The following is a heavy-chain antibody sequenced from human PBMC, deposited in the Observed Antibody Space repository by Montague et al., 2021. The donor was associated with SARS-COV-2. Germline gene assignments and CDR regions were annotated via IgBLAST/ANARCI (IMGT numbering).Heavy chain of an antibody. J-gene: IGHJ5*02. CDR3: ARRITMVRGVTKRNNWFDP. V-gene: IGHV4-4*02. CDR2: IFHSGST. Sequence: SETLSLTCAVSGGSISSDNWWSWVRQSPGKGLEWIGEIFHSGSTNYNPSLKSRVTMSVDESKNDFSLKLSPVTAADTAMYYCARRITMVRGVTKRNNWFDPWGRGILVTVSS. CDR1: GGSISSDNW. D-gene: IGHD3-10*01.